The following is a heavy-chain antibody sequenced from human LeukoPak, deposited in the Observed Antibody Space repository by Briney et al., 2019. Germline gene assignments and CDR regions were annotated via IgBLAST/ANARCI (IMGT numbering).Heavy chain of an antibody. D-gene: IGHD2-15*01. J-gene: IGHJ6*02. Sequence: ASVKVSCKASGYTFTSYDINWMRQATGQGLEWMGWMNPNSGNTGYAQKFQGRVTMTRNTSISTAYMELSSLRSEDTAVYYCASLRYCSGGSCDPHYYYYGMDVWGQGTTVTVSS. V-gene: IGHV1-8*01. CDR3: ASLRYCSGGSCDPHYYYYGMDV. CDR1: GYTFTSYD. CDR2: MNPNSGNT.